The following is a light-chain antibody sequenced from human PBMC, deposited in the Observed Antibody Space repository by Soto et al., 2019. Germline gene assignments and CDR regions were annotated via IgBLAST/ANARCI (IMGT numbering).Light chain of an antibody. CDR1: QSVGTNY. CDR3: QQYDSSPRT. J-gene: IGKJ1*01. Sequence: ENVLTQSPGTLSLSPGERATLSCRASQSVGTNYLAWFQQKPGQAPRLLIYATSTRATGIPDRFSGSGSGTDFTLTITRLEPEDFAVYYCQQYDSSPRTFGQGTRVEIK. CDR2: ATS. V-gene: IGKV3-20*01.